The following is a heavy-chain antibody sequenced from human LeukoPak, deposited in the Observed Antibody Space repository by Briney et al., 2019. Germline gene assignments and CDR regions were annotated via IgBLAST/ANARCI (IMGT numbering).Heavy chain of an antibody. V-gene: IGHV3-30*18. CDR2: ISYDGRNK. D-gene: IGHD5-24*01. CDR1: GFTFSSYA. CDR3: AKATPPRDGSNPDY. Sequence: GGSLRLSCAASGFTFSSYAMSWVRQAPGKGLEWVAVISYDGRNKYYADSMKGRFTISRDNSKNTLYLQMNSLRAGDTAVYYCAKATPPRDGSNPDYWGQGTLVTVSS. J-gene: IGHJ4*02.